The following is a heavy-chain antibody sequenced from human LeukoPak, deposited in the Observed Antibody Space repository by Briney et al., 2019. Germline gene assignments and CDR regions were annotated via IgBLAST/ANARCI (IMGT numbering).Heavy chain of an antibody. CDR3: ARDLDVVVTAIRYYGVDV. D-gene: IGHD2-21*02. CDR2: IIPILGIA. CDR1: GGTFSSYA. J-gene: IGHJ6*02. Sequence: SVKVSCKASGGTFSSYAISWVRQAPGQGLEWMGRIIPILGIANYAQKFQGRVTITADKSTSTAYMELSSLRSEDTAVYYCARDLDVVVTAIRYYGVDVWGQGTTVTVSS. V-gene: IGHV1-69*04.